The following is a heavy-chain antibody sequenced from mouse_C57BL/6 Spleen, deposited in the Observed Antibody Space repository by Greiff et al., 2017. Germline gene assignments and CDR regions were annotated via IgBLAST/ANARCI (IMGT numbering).Heavy chain of an antibody. CDR2: IHPSSGST. CDR1: GYTFTSYG. CDR3: ERLQVRLQDY. V-gene: IGHV1-81*01. Sequence: VQLQQSGAELARPGASVKLSCKASGYTFTSYGISWVKQSTGQGLEWIGEIHPSSGSTYYNEKFKGKATLTADKSSSTELMKLRCLTSEDSAFYCCERLQVRLQDYWGQGTTLTVSS. D-gene: IGHD3-2*02. J-gene: IGHJ2*01.